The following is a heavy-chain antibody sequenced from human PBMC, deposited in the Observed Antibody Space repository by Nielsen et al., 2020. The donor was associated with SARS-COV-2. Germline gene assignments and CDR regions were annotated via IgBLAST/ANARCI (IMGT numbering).Heavy chain of an antibody. J-gene: IGHJ4*02. CDR1: GFTFRRYG. V-gene: IGHV3-33*01. CDR2: IWYDGSNR. D-gene: IGHD4-17*01. CDR3: AREGIDYIDSPGFSFDY. Sequence: GESLKISCAASGFTFRRYGMHWVRQAPGKGLEWVAVIWYDGSNRYFADYVKGRFTISRDNSNNILYLQMDSLRAEDTAVYYCAREGIDYIDSPGFSFDYWGQGTLATVSS.